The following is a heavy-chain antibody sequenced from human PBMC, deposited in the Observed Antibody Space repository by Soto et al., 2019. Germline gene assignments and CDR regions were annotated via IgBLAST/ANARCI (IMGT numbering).Heavy chain of an antibody. Sequence: EVQLVESGGGLVQPGGSLRVSCAASGFTLSSYSINWVRQAPGKGLEWVSYISGSSTIYYADSVKGRFTSSRDNAKNSLYLQMNSLRDEDTAVYYCARVGLGVVGMDGWGPGNTVTASS. CDR3: ARVGLGVVGMDG. J-gene: IGHJ6*02. V-gene: IGHV3-48*02. CDR2: ISGSSTI. D-gene: IGHD3-16*01. CDR1: GFTLSSYS.